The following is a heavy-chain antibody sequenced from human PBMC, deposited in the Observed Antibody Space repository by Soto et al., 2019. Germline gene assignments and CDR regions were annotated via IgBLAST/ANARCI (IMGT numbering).Heavy chain of an antibody. Sequence: QLQLQESGSGLVKPSQTLSLTCAVSGGSISSGGYSWSWIRQAPGKGLEWIGYSYHSGSTYYNPSLNSRSTLSVDRSKNQFSLKLSSVTAADTAVYYCARWGQQLPANFDYWGQGTLVTVSS. D-gene: IGHD6-13*01. V-gene: IGHV4-30-2*01. CDR1: GGSISSGGYS. J-gene: IGHJ4*02. CDR3: ARWGQQLPANFDY. CDR2: SYHSGST.